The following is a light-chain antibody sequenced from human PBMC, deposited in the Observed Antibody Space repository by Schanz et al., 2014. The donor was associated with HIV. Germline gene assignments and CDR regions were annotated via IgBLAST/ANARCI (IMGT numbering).Light chain of an antibody. V-gene: IGLV2-8*01. J-gene: IGLJ1*01. CDR1: SRDADGFNY. CDR3: SSYAGSNNYV. CDR2: DCS. Sequence: QSALTQPASVSGAPGQAITISCTGNSRDADGFNYLSRYQQYPGKAPKLMVYDCSKRPSGVPDRFSGSKSGITASLTVSGLQAEDEADYYCSSYAGSNNYVFGTGTKLTVL.